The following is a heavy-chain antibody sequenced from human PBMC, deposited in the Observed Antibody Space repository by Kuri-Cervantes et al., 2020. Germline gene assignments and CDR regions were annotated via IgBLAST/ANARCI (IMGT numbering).Heavy chain of an antibody. J-gene: IGHJ4*02. D-gene: IGHD1-7*01. CDR3: ARTRNSGYFDY. V-gene: IGHV4-39*07. CDR2: IFYSGST. CDR1: GGSISTSSSY. Sequence: SETLSLTCSVSGGSISTSSSYWGWIRQPPGKGLEWIGSIFYSGSTYYNPSLKSRVSISVDTSKNQFSLRLTSVTAADTAIYYCARTRNSGYFDYWGQGALVTVSS.